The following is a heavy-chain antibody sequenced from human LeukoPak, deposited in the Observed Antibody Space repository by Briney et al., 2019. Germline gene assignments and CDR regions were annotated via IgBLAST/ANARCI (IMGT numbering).Heavy chain of an antibody. D-gene: IGHD6-25*01. J-gene: IGHJ5*02. CDR2: INHSGST. CDR3: ARHRRGLNWFDP. V-gene: IGHV4-34*01. Sequence: PSETLSLTCAVYGGSFSGYYWSWIRQPPGKGLEWIGEINHSGSTNYNPSLKSRVTISVDTSKNQFSLKLSSVTAADTAVYYCARHRRGLNWFDPWGQGTLVTVSS. CDR1: GGSFSGYY.